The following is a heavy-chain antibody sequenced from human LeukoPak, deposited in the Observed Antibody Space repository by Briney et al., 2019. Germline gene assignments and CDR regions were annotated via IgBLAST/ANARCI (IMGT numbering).Heavy chain of an antibody. D-gene: IGHD4-17*01. CDR3: ARDPNGDYIGAFDM. Sequence: GGSLRLSCAASGFIFSNYALMWLRQSPGKGLEWVSAIRGSGGGTFYADSVKGRFIISRDNSKNTLYLQMNGLRAEDTAVYYCARDPNGDYIGAFDMWGRGTLVTVSS. CDR1: GFIFSNYA. CDR2: IRGSGGGT. V-gene: IGHV3-23*01. J-gene: IGHJ3*02.